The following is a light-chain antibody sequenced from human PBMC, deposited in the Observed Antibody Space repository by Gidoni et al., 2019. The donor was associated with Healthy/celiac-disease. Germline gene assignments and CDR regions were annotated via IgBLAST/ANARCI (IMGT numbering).Light chain of an antibody. J-gene: IGKJ1*01. Sequence: DIQMTQSPSSLSASVGDRVTITCRASQSISSYLNWYQHKPGKAPKLLIYSASSLQSGVPSRFSGSGSGTDFTLTIRSLQPEDSANYYCRQSYSTPQTFGQGTKVEIK. CDR2: SAS. CDR3: RQSYSTPQT. V-gene: IGKV1-39*01. CDR1: QSISSY.